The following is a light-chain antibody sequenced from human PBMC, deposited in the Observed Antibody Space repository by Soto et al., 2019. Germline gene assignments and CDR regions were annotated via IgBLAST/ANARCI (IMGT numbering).Light chain of an antibody. Sequence: QAVVTQPPSVSGAPGQKVIISCTGSTSNIGAGYDVHWYQQLPGTAPKLLIYSNSNRPSGVPDRLSGSKSGTSASLAITGLQVEDEADYYCQSYDSSLSAPVFGGGTKLTVL. CDR1: TSNIGAGYD. CDR3: QSYDSSLSAPV. V-gene: IGLV1-40*01. CDR2: SNS. J-gene: IGLJ3*02.